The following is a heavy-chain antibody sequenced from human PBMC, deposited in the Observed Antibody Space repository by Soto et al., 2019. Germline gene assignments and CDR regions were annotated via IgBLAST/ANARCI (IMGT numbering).Heavy chain of an antibody. CDR2: ISWNSGSI. CDR1: GFTFDDYA. Sequence: EVQLVESGGGLVQPGRSLRLYCAASGFTFDDYAMHWVRQAPGKGLECVLGISWNSGSIGYAVYGKVRFTIARDNAKISLYMQMNSLRAEATALYSCARSFRSHYYYYMDVWGKGTPVTVSS. V-gene: IGHV3-9*01. J-gene: IGHJ6*03. CDR3: ARSFRSHYYYYMDV. D-gene: IGHD3-16*02.